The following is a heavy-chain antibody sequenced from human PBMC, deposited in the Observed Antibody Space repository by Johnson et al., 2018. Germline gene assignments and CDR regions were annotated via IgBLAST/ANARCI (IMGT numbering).Heavy chain of an antibody. D-gene: IGHD3-22*01. CDR2: INHSGST. CDR3: ARGRHYYDRAAFAV. CDR1: GASFSDYY. V-gene: IGHV4-34*01. Sequence: QVQLQQWGAGLLKPSETLSLTCAVYGASFSDYYWSWIRQPPGKGLEWIGEINHSGSTSYNPSLESRVTMSVDASKNQFPLKVSSVTAADTAIYYCARGRHYYDRAAFAVWGQGTVVTVSS. J-gene: IGHJ3*01.